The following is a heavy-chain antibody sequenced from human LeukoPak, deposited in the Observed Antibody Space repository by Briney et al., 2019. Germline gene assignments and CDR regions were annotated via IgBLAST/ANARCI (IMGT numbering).Heavy chain of an antibody. CDR1: GSTFDDYG. J-gene: IGHJ3*02. Sequence: RPGGSLRLSCAASGSTFDDYGMSWVRQAPGKGLEWVSGINWNGGSTGYADSVKGRFTISRDNAKNSLYLQMNSLRAEDTALYYCARVRNGYSYDAFDIWGQGTMVTVSS. V-gene: IGHV3-20*04. CDR2: INWNGGST. D-gene: IGHD5-24*01. CDR3: ARVRNGYSYDAFDI.